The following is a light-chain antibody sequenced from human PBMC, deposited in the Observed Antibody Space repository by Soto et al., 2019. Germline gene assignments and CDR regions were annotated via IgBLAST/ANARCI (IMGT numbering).Light chain of an antibody. CDR2: AAS. J-gene: IGKJ1*01. V-gene: IGKV1-39*01. Sequence: DIQMTQSPSSLSASVGDRVTITCRASQTISSYLNWFQQKPGKAPKLLIYAASSLQSGVPSRFSGSRSGTDFTLTISSLQPEDFATYFCLQSYSADATFGQGTKVEIK. CDR3: LQSYSADAT. CDR1: QTISSY.